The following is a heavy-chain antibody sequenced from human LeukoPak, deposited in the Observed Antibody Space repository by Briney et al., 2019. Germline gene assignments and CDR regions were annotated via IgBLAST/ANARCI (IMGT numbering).Heavy chain of an antibody. V-gene: IGHV4-59*01. Sequence: PSETLSLTCTVSGGSISSYYWSWIRQPPGKGLEWIGYIYYSGSTNYNPSLKSRVAISVDTSRNQFSLNLSSVTAADTAVYYCVTLPCGRPQRVFDYWGQGIPVTVSS. CDR2: IYYSGST. CDR1: GGSISSYY. D-gene: IGHD2-21*01. J-gene: IGHJ4*02. CDR3: VTLPCGRPQRVFDY.